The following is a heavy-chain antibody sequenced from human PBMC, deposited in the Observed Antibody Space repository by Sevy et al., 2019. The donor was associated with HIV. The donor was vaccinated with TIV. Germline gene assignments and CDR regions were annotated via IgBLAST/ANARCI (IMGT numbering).Heavy chain of an antibody. Sequence: GESLKISCKGSGYSFTSYWISWVRQMPGKGLEWMGRIDPSDSYTNYSPSFQGHVTISADKSISTAYLQLSSLKASDTAMYYCASRAGVVVPAATYYYYGMDVWGQGTTVTVSS. CDR3: ASRAGVVVPAATYYYYGMDV. CDR2: IDPSDSYT. CDR1: GYSFTSYW. J-gene: IGHJ6*02. V-gene: IGHV5-10-1*01. D-gene: IGHD2-2*01.